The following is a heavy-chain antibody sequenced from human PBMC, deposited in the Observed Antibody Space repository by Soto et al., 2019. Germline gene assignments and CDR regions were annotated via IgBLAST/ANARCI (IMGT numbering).Heavy chain of an antibody. Sequence: EVLLLESGGGLVQPGGSLRLSCAASGFTFSSYAMTWVRQAPGKGLEWVSSITGTGGSTYYADSVKGRFTISRDNSKNTLYLQMNSLRAEDTSVYFCAKYRGLTRIVVTVLLDSWGQGTLVTVSS. J-gene: IGHJ4*02. CDR2: ITGTGGST. CDR3: AKYRGLTRIVVTVLLDS. V-gene: IGHV3-23*01. CDR1: GFTFSSYA. D-gene: IGHD3-22*01.